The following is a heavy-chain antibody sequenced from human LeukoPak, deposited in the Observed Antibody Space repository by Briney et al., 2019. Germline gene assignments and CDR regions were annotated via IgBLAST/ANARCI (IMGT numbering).Heavy chain of an antibody. Sequence: SETLSLTCAVYGGSFSGYYSSWIRQPPGKGLEWIGEINHSGSTNYNPSLKSRVTISVDTSKNQFSLKLSSVTAADTAVYYCARDHITMVRGVDYWGQGTLVTVSS. J-gene: IGHJ4*02. D-gene: IGHD3-10*01. V-gene: IGHV4-34*01. CDR3: ARDHITMVRGVDY. CDR2: INHSGST. CDR1: GGSFSGYY.